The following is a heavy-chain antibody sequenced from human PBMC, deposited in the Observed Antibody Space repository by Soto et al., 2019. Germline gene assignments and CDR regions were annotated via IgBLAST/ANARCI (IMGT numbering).Heavy chain of an antibody. CDR3: ARGGGPAPNSKIRVVDGMDV. CDR1: GYTFTSYG. CDR2: ISAYNGNT. D-gene: IGHD2-15*01. V-gene: IGHV1-18*01. J-gene: IGHJ6*02. Sequence: QVQLVQSGAEVKKPGASVKVSCKASGYTFTSYGIIWVRQAPGQGLEWMGWISAYNGNTNYAQKLQGRVTMTTDTSTSTAYMELRSLRSDDTAVYYCARGGGPAPNSKIRVVDGMDVWGQGTTVTVSS.